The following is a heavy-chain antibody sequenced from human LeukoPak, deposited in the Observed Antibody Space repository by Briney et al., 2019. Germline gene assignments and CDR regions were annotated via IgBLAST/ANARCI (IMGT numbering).Heavy chain of an antibody. CDR2: VYPDDSDT. J-gene: IGHJ4*02. V-gene: IGHV5-51*01. D-gene: IGHD3-10*01. CDR3: ARSGKSYYGSGSYGNYFDY. Sequence: GESLKISCKASGYTFTDYWIAWVRQMPGKGLELMGIVYPDDSDTRYSPSFQGQVTISADKSISTAYLQWSSLKASDTAMYYCARSGKSYYGSGSYGNYFDYWGQGTLVTVSS. CDR1: GYTFTDYW.